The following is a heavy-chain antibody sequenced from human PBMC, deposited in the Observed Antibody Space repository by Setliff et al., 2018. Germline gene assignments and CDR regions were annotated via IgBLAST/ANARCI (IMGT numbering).Heavy chain of an antibody. D-gene: IGHD1-1*01. J-gene: IGHJ5*02. CDR3: AHTGIQPKPNNWFDP. CDR2: ISWDDDE. V-gene: IGHV2-5*02. Sequence: SGPTLVNPTQTLTLTCTFSGFSLSASGLAVGWIRQPPGKALEWLALISWDDDEHYNPSLRTRLTISKDSSRNQVVLTMTNMDPVDTATYYCAHTGIQPKPNNWFDPWGQGTLVTVSS. CDR1: GFSLSASGLA.